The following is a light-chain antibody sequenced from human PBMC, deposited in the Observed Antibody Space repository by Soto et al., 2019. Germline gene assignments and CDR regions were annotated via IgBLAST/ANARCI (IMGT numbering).Light chain of an antibody. CDR3: LQYHNLWA. CDR1: QDVGTC. V-gene: IGKV1-33*01. Sequence: DIERTQSPSSLSSSVGDGVTITCQASQDVGTCLNWYKKRPGRATTFLIQDAFNLETGVPSRFSGSGSGTEFTLTISSMQSEDFTVYSCLQYHNLWAFGQGTKVDIK. J-gene: IGKJ1*01. CDR2: DAF.